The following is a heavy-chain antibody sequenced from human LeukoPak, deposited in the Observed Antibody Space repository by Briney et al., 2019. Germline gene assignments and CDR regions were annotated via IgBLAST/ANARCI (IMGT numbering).Heavy chain of an antibody. CDR3: LQANDGIRYFDWYNWFDP. Sequence: GGSLRLSCPASGFTFSDYHMSWIRQAPGKGLDWVSYISSSSSYTNYADSVKGRFTISRDNAKNSLYLQMNSLRAEDTAVYFFLQANDGIRYFDWYNWFDPWGQGTLVTVSS. V-gene: IGHV3-11*03. J-gene: IGHJ5*02. D-gene: IGHD3-9*01. CDR2: ISSSSSYT. CDR1: GFTFSDYH.